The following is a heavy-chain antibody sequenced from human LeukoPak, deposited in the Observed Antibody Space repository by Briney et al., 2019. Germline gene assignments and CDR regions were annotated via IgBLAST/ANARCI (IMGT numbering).Heavy chain of an antibody. Sequence: GASVKVSCKASGYTFTSYYMHWVRQAPGQGLEWMGIINPSGGSTSYAQKFQGRVTMTRDMSTSTVYMELSSLRSEDTAVYYCARGGYCSGGSCHRSSAFDIWGQGTMVTVSS. CDR3: ARGGYCSGGSCHRSSAFDI. CDR1: GYTFTSYY. D-gene: IGHD2-15*01. CDR2: INPSGGST. J-gene: IGHJ3*02. V-gene: IGHV1-46*01.